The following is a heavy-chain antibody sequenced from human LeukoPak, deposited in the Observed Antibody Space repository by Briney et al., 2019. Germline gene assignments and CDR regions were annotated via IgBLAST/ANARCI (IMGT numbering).Heavy chain of an antibody. Sequence: SETLSLTCTVSGGSISSYYWSWIRQPPGKGLEWIGYIYYSGSTNYNLSLKSRVTISVDTSKNQFSLKLSSVTAADTAVYYCARGLGGGRYYYDSSGYRIDYWGQGTLVTVSS. D-gene: IGHD3-22*01. CDR3: ARGLGGGRYYYDSSGYRIDY. V-gene: IGHV4-59*01. CDR2: IYYSGST. CDR1: GGSISSYY. J-gene: IGHJ4*02.